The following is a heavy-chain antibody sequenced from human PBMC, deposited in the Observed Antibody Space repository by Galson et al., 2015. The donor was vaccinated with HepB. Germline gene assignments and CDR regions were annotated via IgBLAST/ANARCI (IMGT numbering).Heavy chain of an antibody. Sequence: SLRLSCAASGFTFSSYGMHWVRQAPGKGLEWVAVIWYDGSNKYYADSVKGRFTISRDNAKNSLYLQMNSLRDEDTAVYYCAGAYASGWYYFDYWGQGTLVTVSS. D-gene: IGHD6-19*01. CDR2: IWYDGSNK. CDR3: AGAYASGWYYFDY. V-gene: IGHV3-33*01. J-gene: IGHJ4*02. CDR1: GFTFSSYG.